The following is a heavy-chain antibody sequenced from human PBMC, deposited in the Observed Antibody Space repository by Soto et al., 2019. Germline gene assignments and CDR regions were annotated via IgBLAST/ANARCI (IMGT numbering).Heavy chain of an antibody. CDR2: IIPIFGTA. Sequence: SVKVSCKASGAPFSSYAISWVRQAPGPGLEWMGGIIPIFGTANYAQKFQGRVTITADESTSTAYMELSSLRSEDTAVYYCARVFTIFGVASDAFDIWGQGTMVTVSS. D-gene: IGHD3-3*01. V-gene: IGHV1-69*13. CDR1: GAPFSSYA. J-gene: IGHJ3*02. CDR3: ARVFTIFGVASDAFDI.